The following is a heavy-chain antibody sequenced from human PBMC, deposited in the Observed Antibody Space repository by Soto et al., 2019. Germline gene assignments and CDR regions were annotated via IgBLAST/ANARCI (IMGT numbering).Heavy chain of an antibody. CDR3: AKDRDYFALSLDYYYYGRDV. CDR2: ISYDGSNK. V-gene: IGHV3-30*18. Sequence: QVQLVESGGGVVQPGRSLRLSCAASGFTFSSYGMHWVRQAPGKGLEWVAVISYDGSNKYYADSVKGRFTISRDNSKNTLYLLMNSLRAEDTAVYYCAKDRDYFALSLDYYYYGRDVWGQGTTVTVSS. J-gene: IGHJ6*02. D-gene: IGHD3-9*01. CDR1: GFTFSSYG.